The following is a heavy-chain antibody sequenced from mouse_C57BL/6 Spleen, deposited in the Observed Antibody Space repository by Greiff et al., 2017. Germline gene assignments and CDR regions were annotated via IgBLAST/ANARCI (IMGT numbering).Heavy chain of an antibody. CDR2: IDPSDSYT. CDR3: ARSYYAKGY. V-gene: IGHV1-69*01. Sequence: QVQLQQPGAELVMPGASVKLSCKASGYTFTSYWMHWVKQRPGQGLEWIGEIDPSDSYTNYNQKFKGKSTLTVDKSSSTAYMQLSSLTSEDSAVYYCARSYYAKGYWGQGTSVTVAS. J-gene: IGHJ4*01. CDR1: GYTFTSYW.